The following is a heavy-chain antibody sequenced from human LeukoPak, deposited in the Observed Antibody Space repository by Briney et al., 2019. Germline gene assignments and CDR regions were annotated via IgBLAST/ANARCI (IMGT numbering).Heavy chain of an antibody. D-gene: IGHD7-27*01. J-gene: IGHJ4*02. V-gene: IGHV6-1*01. Sequence: SPTLPLTCAICGDSVPTNRPAWNWFRQSPSRGLEWLGRTYYRTTWQHAYPASVKGPITIPPDPSTNPFSLQLNSVTPDAPSVSYCARDLGRGPSVFDQWGQGTLVTVSS. CDR2: TYYRTTWQH. CDR3: ARDLGRGPSVFDQ. CDR1: GDSVPTNRPA.